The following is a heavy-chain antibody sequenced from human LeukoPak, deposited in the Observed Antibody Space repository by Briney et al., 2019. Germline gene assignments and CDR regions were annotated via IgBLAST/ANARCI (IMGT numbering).Heavy chain of an antibody. CDR3: ARGGWYPESFQH. CDR2: IYYSGST. CDR1: GGSISSYY. D-gene: IGHD6-19*01. Sequence: PSETLSLTCTVSGGSISSYYWNWIRQPPGKGQEWIGYIYYSGSTNYNPSLKSRVTISVDTSKNQFSLKLSSVTAADTAVYYCARGGWYPESFQHWGQGALVTVSS. V-gene: IGHV4-59*01. J-gene: IGHJ1*01.